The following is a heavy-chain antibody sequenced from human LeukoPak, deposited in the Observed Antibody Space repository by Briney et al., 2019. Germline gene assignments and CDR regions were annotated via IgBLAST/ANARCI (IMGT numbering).Heavy chain of an antibody. D-gene: IGHD4-23*01. J-gene: IGHJ4*02. CDR1: GFTVSSNH. CDR2: IYSGGST. CDR3: ARDRNRGDYGGTFDY. V-gene: IGHV3-66*02. Sequence: PGGSLRLSCAASGFTVSSNHMSWVRQAPGKGLEWVSVIYSGGSTYYADSVKGRFTISRDNSKNTLYLQMNSLRAEDTAVYYCARDRNRGDYGGTFDYWGQGTLVTVSS.